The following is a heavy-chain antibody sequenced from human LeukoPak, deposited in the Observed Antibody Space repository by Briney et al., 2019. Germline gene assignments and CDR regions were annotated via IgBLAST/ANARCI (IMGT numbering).Heavy chain of an antibody. Sequence: PGGSLRLSCAASGFTFSSYSKNWVRQAPGKGLEWVSSISSSSSYIYYADSVKGRFTISRDNAKNSLYLQMNSQRAEDTAVYYCARFGSGYYQFDYWGQGTLVTVSS. D-gene: IGHD3-22*01. CDR1: GFTFSSYS. J-gene: IGHJ4*02. CDR2: ISSSSSYI. CDR3: ARFGSGYYQFDY. V-gene: IGHV3-21*01.